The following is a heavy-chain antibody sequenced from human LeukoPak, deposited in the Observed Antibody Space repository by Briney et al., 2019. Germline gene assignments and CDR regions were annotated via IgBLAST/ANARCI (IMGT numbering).Heavy chain of an antibody. Sequence: GGSLRLSCSASGFTFSTYAMHWVRQAPGKGLEYVSAISADGTRIYYADSVKGRFTISRDNSKNTLYLQMSSLRAEDTAVYYCAPGYVSGPYYKGYFDYWGQGTLVTVSS. CDR3: APGYVSGPYYKGYFDY. D-gene: IGHD3-10*01. CDR2: ISADGTRI. V-gene: IGHV3-64D*09. CDR1: GFTFSTYA. J-gene: IGHJ4*02.